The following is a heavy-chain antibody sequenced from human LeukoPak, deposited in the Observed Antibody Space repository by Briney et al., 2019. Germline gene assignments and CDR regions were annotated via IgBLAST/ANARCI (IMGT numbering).Heavy chain of an antibody. J-gene: IGHJ3*02. Sequence: PSETLSLTCAVYGGPFSGYYWSWIRQPPGKGLEWIGEINHSGSTNYNPSLKSRVTISVDTSKNQFSLKLSSVTAADTAVYYCARGLVVARHDAFDIWGQGTMVTVSS. CDR1: GGPFSGYY. CDR2: INHSGST. D-gene: IGHD2-21*01. CDR3: ARGLVVARHDAFDI. V-gene: IGHV4-34*01.